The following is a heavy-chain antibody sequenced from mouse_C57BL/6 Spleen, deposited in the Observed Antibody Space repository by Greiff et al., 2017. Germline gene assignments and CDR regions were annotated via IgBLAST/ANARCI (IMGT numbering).Heavy chain of an antibody. Sequence: VQLQQSGAELVRPGASVKLSCTASGFNIKDDYMHWVKQRPEQGLEWIGWIDPENGDTEYASKFQGKATITADTSSNTAYLQLSSLTSEDTAVYYCTTGIYYGYDGFAYWGQGTLVTVSA. CDR1: GFNIKDDY. CDR3: TTGIYYGYDGFAY. CDR2: IDPENGDT. J-gene: IGHJ3*01. D-gene: IGHD2-2*01. V-gene: IGHV14-4*01.